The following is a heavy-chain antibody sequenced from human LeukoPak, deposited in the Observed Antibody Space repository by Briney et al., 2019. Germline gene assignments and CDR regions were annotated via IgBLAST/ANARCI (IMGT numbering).Heavy chain of an antibody. CDR2: ISSSSSYI. Sequence: GGSLRLSCAASGFTFSSYSMNWVGQAPGKRLEWVSSISSSSSYIYYADSVKGRFTISRDNAKNSLYLQMNSLRAEDTAVYYCARGGRGAVTTNSYFDYWGQGTLVTVSS. V-gene: IGHV3-21*01. J-gene: IGHJ4*02. D-gene: IGHD4-17*01. CDR1: GFTFSSYS. CDR3: ARGGRGAVTTNSYFDY.